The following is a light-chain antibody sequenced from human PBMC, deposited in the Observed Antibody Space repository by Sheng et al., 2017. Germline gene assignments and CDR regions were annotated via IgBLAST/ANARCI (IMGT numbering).Light chain of an antibody. CDR3: QQYNNWPGYT. V-gene: IGKV3-15*01. J-gene: IGKJ2*01. CDR1: QSVSIN. CDR2: GAS. Sequence: ETVMTQSPATLSVSPGETATLSCRASQSVSINLAWYQQKPGQAPRLLIYGASTRATGIPARFTGRGSGTEFTLTVSSLQSEDIAVYYCQQYNNWPGYTFGQGTKLEIK.